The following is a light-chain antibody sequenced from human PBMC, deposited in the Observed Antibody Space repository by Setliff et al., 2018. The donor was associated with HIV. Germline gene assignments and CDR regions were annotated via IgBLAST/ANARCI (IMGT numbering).Light chain of an antibody. CDR3: CSYAGSYSHV. V-gene: IGLV2-23*02. J-gene: IGLJ1*01. CDR2: DVV. CDR1: SSDVGSYNF. Sequence: QSVLTQPASVSGSPGQSITISCTGTSSDVGSYNFVSWYQQHPGKAPKLMIYDVVKRPSGVPDRFSGAKSGNTASLTISGLQADDEADYYCCSYAGSYSHVFGTGTKVTVL.